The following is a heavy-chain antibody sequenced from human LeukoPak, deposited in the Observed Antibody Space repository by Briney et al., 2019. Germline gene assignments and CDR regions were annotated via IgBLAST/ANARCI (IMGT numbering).Heavy chain of an antibody. D-gene: IGHD2-2*02. CDR3: ARRIRIVVVPAAIRGGPMDV. CDR1: GGSFSGYY. V-gene: IGHV4-34*01. J-gene: IGHJ6*03. Sequence: PSETLSLTCAVYGGSFSGYYWSWIRQPPGKGLEWIGEINHSGSTNYNPSLKSRVTISVDTSKNQFSLKLSSVTAADTAVYYCARRIRIVVVPAAIRGGPMDVWGKGTTVTASS. CDR2: INHSGST.